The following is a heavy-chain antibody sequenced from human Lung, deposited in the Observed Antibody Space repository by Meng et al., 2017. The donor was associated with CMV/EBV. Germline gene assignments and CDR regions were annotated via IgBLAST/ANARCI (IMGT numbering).Heavy chain of an antibody. CDR1: GGSISTNNW. J-gene: IGHJ5*02. CDR2: IHHSGNT. Sequence: SCAVSGGSISTNNWWSWVRQFPGKGLEWIGEIHHSGNTNYNPSLKSRVTISVDKSENQFSLKVNSVTAADTAVYYCARDRGNYYDFWSGLFDPWGQGXLVTVSS. V-gene: IGHV4-4*02. CDR3: ARDRGNYYDFWSGLFDP. D-gene: IGHD3-3*01.